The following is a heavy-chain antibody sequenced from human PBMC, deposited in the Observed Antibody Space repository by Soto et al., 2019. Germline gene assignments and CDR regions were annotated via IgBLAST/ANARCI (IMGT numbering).Heavy chain of an antibody. Sequence: PGESLKISCKGSGYSFTSYWIGWVRQMPGKGLEWMGIIYPGDSDTRYSPSFQGQVTISADKSISTAYLQWSSLKASDTAMYYCARSPGIQLWYGFHAFDIWGQGTMVPVSS. J-gene: IGHJ3*02. CDR3: ARSPGIQLWYGFHAFDI. CDR1: GYSFTSYW. D-gene: IGHD5-18*01. CDR2: IYPGDSDT. V-gene: IGHV5-51*01.